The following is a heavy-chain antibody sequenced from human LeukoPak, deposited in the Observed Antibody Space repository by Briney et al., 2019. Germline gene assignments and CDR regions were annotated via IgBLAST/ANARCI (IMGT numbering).Heavy chain of an antibody. Sequence: GGSLGLSCAASGFSINTYWMHWVRQAPGKGLVWVSRINIDGSSPSYADSVKGRFTISRDNAKNTLYLQMNSLRVEDTAVYYCAVQLGTLDYWGQGSLVTVSS. CDR2: INIDGSSP. CDR3: AVQLGTLDY. CDR1: GFSINTYW. V-gene: IGHV3-74*01. D-gene: IGHD5-18*01. J-gene: IGHJ4*02.